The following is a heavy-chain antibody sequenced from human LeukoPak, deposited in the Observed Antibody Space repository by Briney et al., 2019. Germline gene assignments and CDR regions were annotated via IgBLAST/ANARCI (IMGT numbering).Heavy chain of an antibody. Sequence: SETLSITCTVSGGSISSGDYYWSWIRQPPGKGLEWIGYIYYSGSTYYNPSLKSRVTISVDTSKNQFSLKLSSVTAADTAVYYCAREAVATISYDYWGQGTLVTVSS. J-gene: IGHJ4*01. D-gene: IGHD5-12*01. CDR1: GGSISSGDYY. CDR2: IYYSGST. CDR3: AREAVATISYDY. V-gene: IGHV4-30-4*01.